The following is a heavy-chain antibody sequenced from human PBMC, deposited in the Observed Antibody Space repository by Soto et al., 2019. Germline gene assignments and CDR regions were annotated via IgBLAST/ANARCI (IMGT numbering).Heavy chain of an antibody. J-gene: IGHJ4*02. Sequence: ASVKVSCKAAGYTFTSYDINWGRQATGQGLEWMGWMNPNSGNTGYAQKFQGRVTMTRNTSISTAYMELSSLRSEDTAVYYCARPGLYGDYFPTYDYWGQGTLVTVSS. CDR2: MNPNSGNT. CDR1: GYTFTSYD. CDR3: ARPGLYGDYFPTYDY. D-gene: IGHD4-17*01. V-gene: IGHV1-8*01.